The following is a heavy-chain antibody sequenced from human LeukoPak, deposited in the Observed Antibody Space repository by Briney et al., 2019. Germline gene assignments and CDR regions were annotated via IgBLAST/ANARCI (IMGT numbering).Heavy chain of an antibody. V-gene: IGHV4-59*08. CDR1: GGSISTYY. J-gene: IGHJ5*02. CDR2: IYYSGST. Sequence: PSETLSLTCTVSGGSISTYYWSWIRQPPGKGLEWIGNIYYSGSTNYNPSLKSQVTISVDTSKNQFSLKLSSVTAADTAVYYCARGRYSSGPWGQGTLVTVSS. CDR3: ARGRYSSGP. D-gene: IGHD6-19*01.